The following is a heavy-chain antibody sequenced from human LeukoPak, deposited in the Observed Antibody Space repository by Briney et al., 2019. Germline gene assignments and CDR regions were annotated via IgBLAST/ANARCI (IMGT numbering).Heavy chain of an antibody. Sequence: SETLSLTCAVYNGSLGGDYWSWIRQPPGKGLEWIGEINHSGYTNYNPSLESRVTISVDTSKNQFSLKLSSVTAADSAVYYCARGFGNVPGVTWGQGTLVTVSS. V-gene: IGHV4-34*01. D-gene: IGHD3-10*01. J-gene: IGHJ5*02. CDR1: NGSLGGDY. CDR3: ARGFGNVPGVT. CDR2: INHSGYT.